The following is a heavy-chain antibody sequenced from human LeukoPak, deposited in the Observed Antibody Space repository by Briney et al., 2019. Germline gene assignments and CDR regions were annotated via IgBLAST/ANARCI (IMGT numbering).Heavy chain of an antibody. V-gene: IGHV3-30*03. CDR1: GFTFSSYG. CDR2: ISYDGSNK. CDR3: ARDTSSEIAAAGYFDY. J-gene: IGHJ4*02. D-gene: IGHD6-13*01. Sequence: GGSLRLSCAASGFTFSSYGMHWIRQAPGKGLEWVAVISYDGSNKYYADSVKGRFTISRDNSKNTLYLQMNSLRAEDTAVYYCARDTSSEIAAAGYFDYWGQGTLVTVSS.